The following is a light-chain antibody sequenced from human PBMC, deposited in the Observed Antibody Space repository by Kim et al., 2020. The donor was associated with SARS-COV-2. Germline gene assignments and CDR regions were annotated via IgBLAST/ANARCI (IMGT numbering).Light chain of an antibody. CDR3: QVWDSSSDHRVV. J-gene: IGLJ2*01. Sequence: PGKTDRLTCGGNSVGSKSVHWYQEKPGQAPVLVISYDSDRTSGIPERFSGSNSGNTATLTISRVEAGDEADYYCQVWDSSSDHRVVFGGGTQLTVL. V-gene: IGLV3-21*04. CDR1: SVGSKS. CDR2: YDS.